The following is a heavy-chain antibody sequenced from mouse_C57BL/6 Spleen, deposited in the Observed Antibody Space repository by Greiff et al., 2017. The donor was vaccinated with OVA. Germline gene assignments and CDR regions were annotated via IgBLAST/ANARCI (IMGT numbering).Heavy chain of an antibody. J-gene: IGHJ4*01. Sequence: EVHLVESGGGLVQPGGSLKLSCAASGFTFSDYYMYWVRQTPEKRLEWVAYISNGGGSTYYPDNVKGRFTLSRDNAKNTLYLQMSRLKSEDTAIYYCARHGGDGYFLYAMDYWGQGTSVTVSS. CDR3: ARHGGDGYFLYAMDY. CDR2: ISNGGGST. V-gene: IGHV5-12*01. CDR1: GFTFSDYY. D-gene: IGHD2-3*01.